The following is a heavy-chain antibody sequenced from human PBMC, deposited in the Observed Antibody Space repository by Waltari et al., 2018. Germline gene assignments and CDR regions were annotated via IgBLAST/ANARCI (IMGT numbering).Heavy chain of an antibody. J-gene: IGHJ3*02. CDR3: ATKFRDENIGFAYDT. V-gene: IGHV1-69*11. CDR2: IIPIAGTT. Sequence: QVQLVQSGAEVKKPGSSVKVPCKASGGTFTDYGFSWLRQAPGQGLEWKGRIIPIAGTTNHAQKFQGRVTITADGSTRTVHMSLSSLRSEDTAVYYCATKFRDENIGFAYDTWGQGTMVIVSS. CDR1: GGTFTDYG. D-gene: IGHD2-15*01.